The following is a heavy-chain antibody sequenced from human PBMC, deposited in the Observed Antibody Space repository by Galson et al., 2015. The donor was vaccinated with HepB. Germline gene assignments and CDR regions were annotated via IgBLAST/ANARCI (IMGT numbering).Heavy chain of an antibody. CDR2: ITGKGDST. CDR3: AKGYGLFDS. Sequence: SLRLSCAASGFAFGSHAMRWVRQAPGRGLEWISGITGKGDSTFYADSVKGRFTVSKDNSNNMLYLQMNSLRAEDAGLYFCAKGYGLFDSWGQGTLVTVSS. J-gene: IGHJ5*01. V-gene: IGHV3-23*01. CDR1: GFAFGSHA. D-gene: IGHD5-18*01.